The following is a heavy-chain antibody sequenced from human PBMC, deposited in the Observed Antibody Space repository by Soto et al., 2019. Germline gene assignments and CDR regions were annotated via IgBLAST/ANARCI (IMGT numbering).Heavy chain of an antibody. Sequence: SETLSLTCTVSGGSISSYYWSWIRQPPGKGLEWIGYIYYSGSTNYNPSLKSRVTISVDTSKNQFSLKLSPVTAADTAVYYCARRAGLADYFDYWGQGTLVTVSS. J-gene: IGHJ4*02. CDR3: ARRAGLADYFDY. V-gene: IGHV4-59*08. CDR1: GGSISSYY. D-gene: IGHD6-13*01. CDR2: IYYSGST.